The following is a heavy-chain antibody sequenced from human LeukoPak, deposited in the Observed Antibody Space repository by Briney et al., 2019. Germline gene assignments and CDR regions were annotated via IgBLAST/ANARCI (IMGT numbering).Heavy chain of an antibody. Sequence: PTLLKPTQTLTLTCTFSGFSLSTSEVGVDWIRQPPGKALEGLSVIYGNDSARYTPSVKSRLTITKGTCKTWVVLTMTCMAPVDTSTYGCAYDSPTNYGIDCWGQGTLVTVSA. V-gene: IGHV2-5*01. CDR3: AYDSPTNYGIDC. CDR1: GFSLSTSEVG. J-gene: IGHJ4*02. D-gene: IGHD2/OR15-2a*01. CDR2: IYGNDSA.